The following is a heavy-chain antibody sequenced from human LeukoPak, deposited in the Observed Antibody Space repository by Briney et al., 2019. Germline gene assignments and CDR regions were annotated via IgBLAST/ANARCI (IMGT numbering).Heavy chain of an antibody. CDR2: ISSSSSYI. CDR3: AREVYGSGLRYFDL. Sequence: GGSLRLSCAASGFTFSTYSMNWVRQAPGKGLEWVSSISSSSSYIYYADSVKGRFTISRDNAKNSLYLQMNSLRAGDTAVYYCAREVYGSGLRYFDLWGRGTLVTVSS. J-gene: IGHJ2*01. V-gene: IGHV3-21*01. CDR1: GFTFSTYS. D-gene: IGHD3-10*01.